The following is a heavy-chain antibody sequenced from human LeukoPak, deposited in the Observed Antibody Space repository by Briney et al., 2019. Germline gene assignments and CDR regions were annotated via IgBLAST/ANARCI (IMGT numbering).Heavy chain of an antibody. CDR2: SRNKAKSYTT. V-gene: IGHV3-72*01. J-gene: IGHJ4*02. CDR1: GFTFSDHF. D-gene: IGHD6-19*01. Sequence: PGGSLRLSCAVSGFTFSDHFLDWVRQAPGKGLEWVGRSRNKAKSYTTEYAAPVKGRFTISRDDSKNSLYLQMNSLETEDTAVYYCVRVGSVSGSDYLDYWGREHWSPSPQ. CDR3: VRVGSVSGSDYLDY.